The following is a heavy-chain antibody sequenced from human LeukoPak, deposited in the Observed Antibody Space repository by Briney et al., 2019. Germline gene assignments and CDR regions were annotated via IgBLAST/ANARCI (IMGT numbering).Heavy chain of an antibody. V-gene: IGHV4-59*08. D-gene: IGHD4-11*01. Sequence: SETLSLTCTVSGGSINSYYWSWIRQPPGKGLEWIGYIYYSGSTNYNPSLKSRVTISVDTSKNQFSLKLSSVTAGDTAVYYCARLTTSAFDIWGQGTMVTVSS. CDR2: IYYSGST. J-gene: IGHJ3*02. CDR1: GGSINSYY. CDR3: ARLTTSAFDI.